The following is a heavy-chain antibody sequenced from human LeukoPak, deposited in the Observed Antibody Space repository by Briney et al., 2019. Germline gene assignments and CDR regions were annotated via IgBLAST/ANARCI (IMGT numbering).Heavy chain of an antibody. D-gene: IGHD6-6*01. J-gene: IGHJ4*02. CDR1: GFTFRKYA. CDR3: AKDLSSSSSGKFVS. CDR2: IRDSGGIT. V-gene: IGHV3-23*01. Sequence: GXXLRLSCAASGFTFRKYAMSWVRQAAGKGLEWVSAIRDSGGITAYTDSVKGRFTISRDNSMNTLYLQMNSLRAEDTAVYYCAKDLSSSSSGKFVSWGQGTLVTVSS.